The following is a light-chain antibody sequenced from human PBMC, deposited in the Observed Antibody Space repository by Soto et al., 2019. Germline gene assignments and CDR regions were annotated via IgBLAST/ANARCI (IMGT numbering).Light chain of an antibody. CDR1: SSDVGAYNY. J-gene: IGLJ3*02. CDR2: DVN. Sequence: QSALTQPRSVSGSPGQSVTISCTGTSSDVGAYNYVSWYQHHPGKAPKVMIYDVNKRPSGVPDRFSGSKSDNKASLTISGLQAEDEADYYCCSYAGSYSWVFGGGTKLTVL. CDR3: CSYAGSYSWV. V-gene: IGLV2-11*01.